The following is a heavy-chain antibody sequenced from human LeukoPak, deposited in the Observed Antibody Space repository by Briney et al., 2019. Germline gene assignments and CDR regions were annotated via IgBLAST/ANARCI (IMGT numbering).Heavy chain of an antibody. Sequence: GGSLRLSCAASGFTLSNAWMSWVRQAPGKGLEWVAVISYDGSNKYYADSVKGRFTISRDNSKNTLYLQMNSLRAEDTAVYYCARGGVAYYYYGMDVWGQGTTVTVSS. D-gene: IGHD5-12*01. CDR3: ARGGVAYYYYGMDV. CDR2: ISYDGSNK. V-gene: IGHV3-30-3*01. CDR1: GFTLSNAW. J-gene: IGHJ6*02.